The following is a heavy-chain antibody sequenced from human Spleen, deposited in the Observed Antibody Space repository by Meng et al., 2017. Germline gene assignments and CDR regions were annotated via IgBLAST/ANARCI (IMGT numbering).Heavy chain of an antibody. Sequence: GESLKISCAASGFTFSDHYMDWVRQAPGKGLEWVSAISGTGVSTYYAASVKGRFTISRDNSKNTLFLQMNSLRAEDTAVYYCAKHVDTAQNDAFDIWGQGKMVNVSS. J-gene: IGHJ3*02. CDR3: AKHVDTAQNDAFDI. CDR2: ISGTGVST. CDR1: GFTFSDHY. D-gene: IGHD5-18*01. V-gene: IGHV3-23*01.